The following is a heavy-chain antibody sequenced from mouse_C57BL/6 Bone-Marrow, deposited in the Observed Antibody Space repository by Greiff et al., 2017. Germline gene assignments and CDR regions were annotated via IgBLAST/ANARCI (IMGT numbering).Heavy chain of an antibody. CDR3: ARKGDYGSSYAYAMDY. J-gene: IGHJ4*01. Sequence: QVQLQQSGAELAKPGASVKLSCKASGYTFTSYWMHWVKQRPGQGLEWIGYINPSSGYTKYNQKFKDKATVTADKSSSTAYMQLSSLTYEDSAVYYCARKGDYGSSYAYAMDYWGQGTSVTDSS. V-gene: IGHV1-7*01. D-gene: IGHD1-1*01. CDR2: INPSSGYT. CDR1: GYTFTSYW.